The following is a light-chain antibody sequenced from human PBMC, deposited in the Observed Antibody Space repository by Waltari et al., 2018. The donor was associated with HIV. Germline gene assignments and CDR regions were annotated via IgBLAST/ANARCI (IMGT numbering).Light chain of an antibody. CDR2: KSS. Sequence: TQSPSVLSASVGDRITITCRASQNVDSWLAWYQQRPGRAPKLLIYKSSTLEYGVPARFTGSGSGTNFTLTINSLHPDDFGTYYCQQYNSDFYTFGLGTRLDLK. CDR1: QNVDSW. CDR3: QQYNSDFYT. V-gene: IGKV1-5*03. J-gene: IGKJ2*01.